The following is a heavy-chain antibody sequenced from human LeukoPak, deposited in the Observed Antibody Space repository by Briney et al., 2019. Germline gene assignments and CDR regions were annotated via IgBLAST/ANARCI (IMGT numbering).Heavy chain of an antibody. CDR2: ISSSSSYI. CDR1: GFTFSSYS. J-gene: IGHJ4*02. V-gene: IGHV3-21*01. CDR3: ARSSGYGYYFDY. Sequence: GGSLRLSCAASGFTFSSYSMNWVRRAPGKGLEWVSSISSSSSYIYYADSVKGRFTISRGNAKNSLYLQMNSLRAEDTAVYYCARSSGYGYYFDYWGQGTLVTVSS. D-gene: IGHD6-25*01.